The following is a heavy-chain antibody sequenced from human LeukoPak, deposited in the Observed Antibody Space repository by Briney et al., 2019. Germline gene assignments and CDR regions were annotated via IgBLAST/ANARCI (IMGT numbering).Heavy chain of an antibody. CDR2: IGSSSSTT. J-gene: IGHJ4*02. CDR3: AGQYRGFDY. CDR1: GFTYSSYS. V-gene: IGHV3-48*02. D-gene: IGHD2-2*01. Sequence: GGSLRLSCAASGFTYSSYSMNWVRQAPGKGLEWVSYIGSSSSTTKYADSVKGRFTISRDNAKNSLYLQMNSLRDEDTAVYYCAGQYRGFDYWGQGTLITVSS.